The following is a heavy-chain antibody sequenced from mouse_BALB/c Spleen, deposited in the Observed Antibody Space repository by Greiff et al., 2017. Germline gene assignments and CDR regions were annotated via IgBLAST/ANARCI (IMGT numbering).Heavy chain of an antibody. CDR2: ISYSGST. CDR3: ARYGDYDSFAY. CDR1: GYTITSDYA. D-gene: IGHD2-4*01. J-gene: IGHJ3*01. Sequence: EVQLQESGPGLVKPSQSLSLTCTVTGYTITSDYAWNWIRQFPGNTLEWMGYISYSGSTSYNPSLKSRISITRDTSKNQFFLQLNSVTTEDTATYYCARYGDYDSFAYWGQGTLVTVSA. V-gene: IGHV3-2*02.